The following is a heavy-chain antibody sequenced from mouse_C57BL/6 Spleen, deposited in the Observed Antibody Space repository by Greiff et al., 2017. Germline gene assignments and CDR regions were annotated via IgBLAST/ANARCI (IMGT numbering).Heavy chain of an antibody. CDR1: GYTFTSYW. J-gene: IGHJ1*03. CDR2: IYPSDSET. Sequence: VQLQQPGAELVRPGSSVKLSCKASGYTFTSYWMDWVKQRPGQGLEWIGNIYPSDSETHYNQKFKDKATLTVDKSSSTAYMQLSSLTSEDSAVXYCAREANWGPYWYFDVWGTGTPVTVSS. CDR3: AREANWGPYWYFDV. V-gene: IGHV1-61*01. D-gene: IGHD4-1*01.